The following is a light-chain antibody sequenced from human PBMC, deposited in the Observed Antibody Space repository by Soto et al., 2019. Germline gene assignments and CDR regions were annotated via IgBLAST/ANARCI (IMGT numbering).Light chain of an antibody. CDR3: QQYNNWWT. V-gene: IGKV3-15*01. CDR2: GAS. CDR1: QTVSSS. Sequence: ELVMTQSPATLSVSPGERATLSCRTSQTVSSSLAWYQQKPGQAPRLLISGASTRATGIPARFSGSGSGTEFTLTISSLQSEDFAVYYCQQYNNWWTFGQGTKVDI. J-gene: IGKJ1*01.